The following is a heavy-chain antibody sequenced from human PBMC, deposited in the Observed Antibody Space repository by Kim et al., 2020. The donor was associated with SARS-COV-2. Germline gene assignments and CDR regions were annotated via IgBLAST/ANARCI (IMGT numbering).Heavy chain of an antibody. D-gene: IGHD6-19*01. Sequence: RRVTISVDTSKNQFSLKLSSVTAADTAVYYCARDLGPSSGWYVTINWFDPWGQGTLVTVSS. V-gene: IGHV4-59*01. J-gene: IGHJ5*02. CDR3: ARDLGPSSGWYVTINWFDP.